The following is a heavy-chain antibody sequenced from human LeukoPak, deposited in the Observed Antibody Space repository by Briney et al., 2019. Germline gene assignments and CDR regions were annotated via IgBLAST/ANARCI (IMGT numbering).Heavy chain of an antibody. CDR1: GFTFTRYD. Sequence: SLKLSCTASGFTFTRYDMNWVRQAPGQGLEWMANINPNSSNTGYAETVKGRFTMTRDTSKNTAYLQMNSLRAEDTAVYYCGRIVVEETFDYWGERALVTVSS. J-gene: IGHJ4*02. V-gene: IGHV3-48*03. CDR2: INPNSSNT. D-gene: IGHD1-26*01. CDR3: GRIVVEETFDY.